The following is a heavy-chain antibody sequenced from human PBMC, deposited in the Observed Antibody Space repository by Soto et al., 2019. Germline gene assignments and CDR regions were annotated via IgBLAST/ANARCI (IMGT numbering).Heavy chain of an antibody. CDR1: GGSISSSSYY. V-gene: IGHV4-39*02. D-gene: IGHD3-3*01. Sequence: QLQLQESGPGLVKPSETLSLTCTVSGGSISSSSYYWGWIRQPPGKGLEWIGSIYYSGSTYYNPSLKSRVTISVDTSKNQFSLKLSSVTAADTAVYYCARDVRFLEWSKFYGMDVWGQGTTVTVSS. CDR3: ARDVRFLEWSKFYGMDV. J-gene: IGHJ6*02. CDR2: IYYSGST.